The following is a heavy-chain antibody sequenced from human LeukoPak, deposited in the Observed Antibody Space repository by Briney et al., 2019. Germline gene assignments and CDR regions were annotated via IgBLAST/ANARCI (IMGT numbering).Heavy chain of an antibody. Sequence: GGSLRLSCAASGFTFSSYAMTWVRQAPGKGLEWVSVITSSGDTTYYADSVKGRFTISRDNSKNTLCLQINSLRAEDTAVYYCAKLSGYTDCWGQGTLVTVSS. CDR3: AKLSGYTDC. V-gene: IGHV3-23*01. J-gene: IGHJ4*02. D-gene: IGHD5-24*01. CDR2: ITSSGDTT. CDR1: GFTFSSYA.